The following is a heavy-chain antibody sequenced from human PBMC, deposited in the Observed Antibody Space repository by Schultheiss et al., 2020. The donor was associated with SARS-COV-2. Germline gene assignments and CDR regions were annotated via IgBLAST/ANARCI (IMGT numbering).Heavy chain of an antibody. V-gene: IGHV4-61*03. CDR2: INHSGST. CDR1: GGSISSGGYY. J-gene: IGHJ4*02. Sequence: SQTLSLTCAVYGGSISSGGYYWSWIRQPPGKGLEWIGEINHSGSTNYNPSLKSRVTMSVDTSKNHFSLKLSSVTAADTAVYYCARVPYYYGSGGYSEFDFWGQGTLVTVSS. D-gene: IGHD3-10*01. CDR3: ARVPYYYGSGGYSEFDF.